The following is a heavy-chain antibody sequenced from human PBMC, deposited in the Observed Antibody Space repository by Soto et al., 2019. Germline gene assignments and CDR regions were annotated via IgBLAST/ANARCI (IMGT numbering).Heavy chain of an antibody. J-gene: IGHJ4*02. CDR2: VYNSGST. D-gene: IGHD6-13*01. CDR3: ARYRREAVAGYTPDN. CDR1: GGSISSNY. V-gene: IGHV4-59*01. Sequence: SETLSLSCTVSGGSISSNYWTWIRQPPGKGLEWIGYVYNSGSTNYNPSLKSRVTISEDTSKSRFSLKVNSMTAADTAVYYCARYRREAVAGYTPDNWGQGILVTVSS.